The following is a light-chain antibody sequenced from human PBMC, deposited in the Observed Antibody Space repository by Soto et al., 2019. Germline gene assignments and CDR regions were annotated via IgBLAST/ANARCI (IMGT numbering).Light chain of an antibody. J-gene: IGLJ2*01. V-gene: IGLV1-44*01. CDR1: RYNIGSNT. Sequence: QAVVTQPPSASGTPGQRVTISCSGSRYNIGSNTVNWYQQVPGTAPRLLIHRDHQRPSGVPDRFSCSKSGTSASLVISGLQSEDEADYYCAAWYDSLNGYVVFGGGTKLTVL. CDR2: RDH. CDR3: AAWYDSLNGYVV.